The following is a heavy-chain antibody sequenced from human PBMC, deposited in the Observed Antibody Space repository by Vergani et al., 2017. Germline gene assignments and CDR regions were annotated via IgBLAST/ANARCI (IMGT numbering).Heavy chain of an antibody. D-gene: IGHD6-19*01. CDR3: ARSAIPQITVAGTLWGLDY. J-gene: IGHJ4*02. Sequence: QVQLVQSGAEVKKPGSSVKVSCKASGGTFSSYAISWVRQAPGQGLEWMGGIIPNSATTNYAQKFQGRVTMTRDTSISTAYMDLSSLRSDDTAVYYCARSAIPQITVAGTLWGLDYWGQGTLVTVSS. V-gene: IGHV1-2*02. CDR1: GGTFSSYA. CDR2: IIPNSATT.